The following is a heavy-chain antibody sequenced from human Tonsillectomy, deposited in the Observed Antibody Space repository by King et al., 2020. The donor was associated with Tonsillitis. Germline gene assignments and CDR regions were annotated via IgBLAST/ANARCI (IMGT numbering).Heavy chain of an antibody. CDR3: ARDLARRTYYDTSGSTSFDAFDI. V-gene: IGHV3-30*04. D-gene: IGHD3-22*01. CDR1: GFTFSSYT. J-gene: IGHJ3*02. Sequence: QLVQSGGGVVQPGRSLRLSCAASGFTFSSYTIHWVRQDPGKGLEWVAVISYDGIIKYYADSVKGRFTISRNNSKNTLYLQMNSLRAEDTAVYYCARDLARRTYYDTSGSTSFDAFDIWGQGTMVTVSS. CDR2: ISYDGIIK.